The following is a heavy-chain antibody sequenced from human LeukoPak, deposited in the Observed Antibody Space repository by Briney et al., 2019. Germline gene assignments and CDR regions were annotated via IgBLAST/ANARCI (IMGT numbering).Heavy chain of an antibody. Sequence: PSETLSLTCTVSGGSISSSSDYWGWIRQPPGKGLEWIGSIYYSGSTYYNPSLKSRVTISVDTSKNQFSLKLSSVTAADTAVYYCARGSVLRHFNYWGQGTLVTVSS. CDR3: ARGSVLRHFNY. J-gene: IGHJ4*02. CDR1: GGSISSSSDY. D-gene: IGHD3-3*01. CDR2: IYYSGST. V-gene: IGHV4-39*01.